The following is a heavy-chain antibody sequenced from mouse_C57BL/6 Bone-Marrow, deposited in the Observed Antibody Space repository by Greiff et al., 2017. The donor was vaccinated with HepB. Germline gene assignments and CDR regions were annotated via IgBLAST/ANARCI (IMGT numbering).Heavy chain of an antibody. D-gene: IGHD1-1*01. CDR2: FYPGSGSI. CDR3: ARPGSLYYYGSSYGKIFDY. J-gene: IGHJ2*01. Sequence: VKLVESGAELVKPGASVKLSCKASGYTFTEYTIHWVKQRSGQGLEWIGWFYPGSGSIKYNEKFKDKATLTADKSSSTVYMELSRLTSEDSAVYFWARPGSLYYYGSSYGKIFDYWGQGTTLTVSS. CDR1: GYTFTEYT. V-gene: IGHV1-62-2*01.